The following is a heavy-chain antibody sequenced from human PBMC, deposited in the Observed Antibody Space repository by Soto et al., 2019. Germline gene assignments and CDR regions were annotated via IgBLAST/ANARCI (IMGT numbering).Heavy chain of an antibody. CDR2: ISTGNGKT. V-gene: IGHV1-3*04. D-gene: IGHD3-22*01. CDR1: GYTFTSYA. J-gene: IGHJ4*02. CDR3: ARNAPIIVGRPDPYYFDY. Sequence: QVVQSGAELKKPGASVRVSCTASGYTFTSYALHWVRQAPGQGPEWMGWISTGNGKTKYSQKFQGRVTITRDTSASTAYMELSSLRSEDTAVYYCARNAPIIVGRPDPYYFDYWGQGTLVTVSS.